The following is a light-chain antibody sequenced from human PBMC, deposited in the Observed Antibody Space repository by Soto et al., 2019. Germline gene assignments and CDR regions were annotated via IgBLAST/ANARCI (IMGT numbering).Light chain of an antibody. CDR1: SSDVGGYNY. J-gene: IGLJ1*01. V-gene: IGLV2-14*01. Sequence: ALTQPASVSGSPGQSITISCTGTSSDVGGYNYVSWYQQHPGKAPKLMIYDVSNRPSGVSNRFSGSKSGNTASLTISGLQAEDEADYYCSSYTSSSTSYVFGTGTKVTVL. CDR2: DVS. CDR3: SSYTSSSTSYV.